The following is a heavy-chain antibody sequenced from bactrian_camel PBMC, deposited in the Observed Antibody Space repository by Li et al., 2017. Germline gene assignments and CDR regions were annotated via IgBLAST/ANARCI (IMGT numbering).Heavy chain of an antibody. V-gene: IGHV3S53*01. J-gene: IGHJ6*01. Sequence: HVQLVESGGGSVQTGGSLNLSCVPSEKIWRIPCLAWFRQGQGTERRGIAQIFSQDSATYADSVKGRFTISKDNTKNTLYLQMNSLKPEDSAMYYCTATSTSGRFVSSRFDYWGQGTQVTVS. CDR2: IFSQDSA. CDR3: TATSTSGRFVSSRFDY. D-gene: IGHD2*01. CDR1: EKIWRIPC.